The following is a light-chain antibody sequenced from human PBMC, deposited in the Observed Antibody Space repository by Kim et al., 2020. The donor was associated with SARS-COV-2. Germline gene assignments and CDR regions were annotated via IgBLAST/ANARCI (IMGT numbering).Light chain of an antibody. V-gene: IGLV3-9*01. J-gene: IGLJ1*01. Sequence: SSELTQPLSVSVALGQTAIITCGGNDIGIKNVHWYQQKPGQAPVVVIYRDIHRPSGIPERFSGSSSGNTATLTISGAQPGDEADYFCQVWDSTTDVFGGG. CDR2: RDI. CDR1: DIGIKN. CDR3: QVWDSTTDV.